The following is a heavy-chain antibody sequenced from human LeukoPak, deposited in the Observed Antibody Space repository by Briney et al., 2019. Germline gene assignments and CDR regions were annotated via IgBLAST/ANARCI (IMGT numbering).Heavy chain of an antibody. CDR3: ARGYSSSWYSSTLTYYYYYGMDV. CDR2: IYYSGST. V-gene: IGHV4-61*08. J-gene: IGHJ6*02. D-gene: IGHD6-13*01. CDR1: GGSISSGGYY. Sequence: SETLSLTCTVSGGSISSGGYYWSWIRQPPGKGLEWIGYIYYSGSTNYNPSLKSRVTISVDTSKNQFSLKLSSVTAADTAVYYCARGYSSSWYSSTLTYYYYYGMDVWGQGTTVTVSS.